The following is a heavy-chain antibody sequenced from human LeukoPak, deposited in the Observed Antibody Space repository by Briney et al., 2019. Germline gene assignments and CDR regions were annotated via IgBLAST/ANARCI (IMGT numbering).Heavy chain of an antibody. J-gene: IGHJ4*02. CDR2: IYPGDSDT. CDR1: GSTFTSYW. Sequence: GESLQISCQGSGSTFTSYWIGWVRQLPGKGLEWMGIIYPGDSDTRYSPSFQGQVTISADKSISTAYLQWSSLKASDTAMEYCSRRYRKARGRYFDYWGQGTLVTVSS. CDR3: SRRYRKARGRYFDY. D-gene: IGHD5-12*01. V-gene: IGHV5-51*01.